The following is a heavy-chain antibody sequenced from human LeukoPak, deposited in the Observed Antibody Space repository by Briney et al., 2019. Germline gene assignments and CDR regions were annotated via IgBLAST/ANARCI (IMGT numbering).Heavy chain of an antibody. CDR3: ARDRGVSYFDY. CDR2: IWYDGSNK. CDR1: GFTFSSYG. D-gene: IGHD5/OR15-5a*01. J-gene: IGHJ4*02. V-gene: IGHV3-33*01. Sequence: PGRSLRLSCAASGFTFSSYGMHWVRQAPGKGLEWVAVIWYDGSNKYYADSVKGRFTISKDNSKNTLYLQMNSLRAEDTAVYYCARDRGVSYFDYWGQGTLVTVSS.